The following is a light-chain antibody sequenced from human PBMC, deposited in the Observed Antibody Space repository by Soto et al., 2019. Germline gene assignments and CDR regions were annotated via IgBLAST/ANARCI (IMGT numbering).Light chain of an antibody. J-gene: IGKJ1*01. CDR3: QQHNNWPLT. CDR2: AAS. Sequence: EILMTQSPATLSVSPGERATLSCRASQSVSSSLAWYQHKPGQAPRLLIYAASTRATGVPARLSGSRSGTELTLTISSLQSEEFAVYCCQQHNNWPLTFGQGTKVEIQ. CDR1: QSVSSS. V-gene: IGKV3-15*01.